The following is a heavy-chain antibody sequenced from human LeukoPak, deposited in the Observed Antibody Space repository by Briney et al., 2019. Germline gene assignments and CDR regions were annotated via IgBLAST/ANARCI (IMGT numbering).Heavy chain of an antibody. CDR2: ISWNSGSI. CDR1: GFIFDDYA. V-gene: IGHV3-9*01. J-gene: IGHJ4*02. CDR3: ARFPGY. Sequence: GRSLRLSCATSGFIFDDYAMHWVRQAPGKGLEWVSGISWNSGSIGYADSVKGRFTISRDNAKNSLYLQMNSLRAEDTAVYYCARFPGYWGQGTLVTVSS. D-gene: IGHD2-21*01.